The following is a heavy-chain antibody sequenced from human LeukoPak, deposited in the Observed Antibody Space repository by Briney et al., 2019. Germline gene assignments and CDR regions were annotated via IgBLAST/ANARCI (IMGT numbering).Heavy chain of an antibody. CDR3: ARHYYGSGNFYMDF. V-gene: IGHV3-53*01. D-gene: IGHD3-10*01. CDR1: GFTVSSNY. CDR2: IYSGGST. J-gene: IGHJ6*03. Sequence: GGSLRLSCAASGFTVSSNYMSWVRQAPGKGLEWISVIYSGGSTYYGDSVKGRLTISRDSSKNTLYLQMNSLRAEDTAVYYCARHYYGSGNFYMDFWVKGTTVIVSS.